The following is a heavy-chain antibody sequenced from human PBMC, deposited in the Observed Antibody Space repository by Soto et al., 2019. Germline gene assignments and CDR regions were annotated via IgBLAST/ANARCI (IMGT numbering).Heavy chain of an antibody. D-gene: IGHD6-19*01. J-gene: IGHJ4*02. CDR3: ARYFRGSGRYFFDY. CDR1: GFTFISSF. Sequence: EVQLVESGGGLVQPGGSLRLSCVASGFTFISSFMGWVRQAPGKGLEWVANINQDEGGTYYVDSVEGRFTISRDNAKDSLYLQMNSLRGEDTAVYYCARYFRGSGRYFFDYWGQGTLVTVSS. V-gene: IGHV3-7*03. CDR2: INQDEGGT.